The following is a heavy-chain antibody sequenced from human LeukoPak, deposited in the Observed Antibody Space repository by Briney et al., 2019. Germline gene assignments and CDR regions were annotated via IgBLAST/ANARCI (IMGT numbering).Heavy chain of an antibody. V-gene: IGHV1-69*13. Sequence: SVKVSCKASGGNFNTYAITWVRQAPGQGLEWMGGIIPSFGTADYAQKFQGRVTITADESTTTAYMALNSLTSEDTAVYYCARVEGYLGPADDYHGLDVWGQGTTDTVS. D-gene: IGHD5-12*01. J-gene: IGHJ6*02. CDR1: GGNFNTYA. CDR2: IIPSFGTA. CDR3: ARVEGYLGPADDYHGLDV.